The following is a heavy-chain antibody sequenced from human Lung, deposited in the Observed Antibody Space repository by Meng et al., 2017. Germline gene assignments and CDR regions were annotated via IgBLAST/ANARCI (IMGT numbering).Heavy chain of an antibody. CDR1: GGSISSGNW. V-gene: IGHV4-4*02. J-gene: IGHJ4*02. CDR2: ISHSGNT. D-gene: IGHD4-17*01. Sequence: LRGSGAKIGESSVSLSCTGPVSGGSISSGNWWSRVPKPPGKGLEWIGEISHSGNTNYSPSFRGRVTMSVGRSRDQFSLELNSVTAADTAVYFCARNGAYCLHSWGQGTLVTVSS. CDR3: ARNGAYCLHS.